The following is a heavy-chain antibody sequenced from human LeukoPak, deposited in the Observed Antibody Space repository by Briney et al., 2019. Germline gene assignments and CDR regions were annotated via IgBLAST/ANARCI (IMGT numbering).Heavy chain of an antibody. CDR2: INPNSGGT. CDR1: GYTFTGFY. J-gene: IGHJ4*02. Sequence: ASVKVSCKASGYTFTGFYMHWVRQAPGQGLEWMGWINPNSGGTNYAQKFQGRVTMTRDTSISTAYMELSRLRSDDTAVYYCARNFYFDSSGYYHYWGQGTLVTVSS. CDR3: ARNFYFDSSGYYHY. D-gene: IGHD3-22*01. V-gene: IGHV1-2*02.